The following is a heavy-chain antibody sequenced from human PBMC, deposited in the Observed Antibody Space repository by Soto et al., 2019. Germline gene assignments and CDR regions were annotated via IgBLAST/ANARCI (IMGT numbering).Heavy chain of an antibody. CDR1: GFTFRNYA. CDR3: VKEEDDYGDVDHFES. Sequence: DVQLLESGGGSAQPGGSLRLSCVVSGFTFRNYAMTWVRLAPGRGLECVSTITGSGGTTKYADSVKGRFTISRDNSKSTLYLQMNRGRVEDTALYYCVKEEDDYGDVDHFESWGRGTLSTVSS. D-gene: IGHD4-17*01. V-gene: IGHV3-23*01. J-gene: IGHJ4*02. CDR2: ITGSGGTT.